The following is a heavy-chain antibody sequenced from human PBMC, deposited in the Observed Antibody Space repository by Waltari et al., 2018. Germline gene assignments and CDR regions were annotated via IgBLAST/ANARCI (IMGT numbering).Heavy chain of an antibody. Sequence: EVQLLESGGGLVQPGGSLRLSCAASGFTFSNYAMSWVRQAPGKGLEWVSSISGGGGITYYADSVKGRFTISRDNSKNTLYLQMNSLRAEDTAVYYCAKGRGIVVVTALDYWGQGTLVTVSS. V-gene: IGHV3-23*01. D-gene: IGHD2-21*02. CDR1: GFTFSNYA. J-gene: IGHJ4*02. CDR3: AKGRGIVVVTALDY. CDR2: ISGGGGIT.